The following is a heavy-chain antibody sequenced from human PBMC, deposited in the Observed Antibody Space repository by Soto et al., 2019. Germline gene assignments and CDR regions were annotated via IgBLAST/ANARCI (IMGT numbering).Heavy chain of an antibody. D-gene: IGHD3-10*01. CDR2: INHSGST. J-gene: IGHJ5*02. CDR3: AKGFGAMRPENWFDP. Sequence: SETLSLTCAVYGGSFSGYYWSWIRQPPGKGLEWIGEINHSGSTNYNPSLKSRVTISVDTSKNQFSLKLSSVTAADTAVYYCAKGFGAMRPENWFDPWGQGTLVTVSS. CDR1: GGSFSGYY. V-gene: IGHV4-34*01.